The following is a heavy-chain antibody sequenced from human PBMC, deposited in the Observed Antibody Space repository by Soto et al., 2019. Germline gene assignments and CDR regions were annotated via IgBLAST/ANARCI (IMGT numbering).Heavy chain of an antibody. CDR3: ANEPRLLDI. J-gene: IGHJ4*02. V-gene: IGHV4-59*03. D-gene: IGHD5-12*01. Sequence: PSETLSLTCTFSGASISSSYWSWLRQPPGKGLEWLGYIYRSVTTNYNPSLRSRVTLSQDTSKNEVSLTLNSVTAADTAVYYCANEPRLLDIWGQGIPVTVSS. CDR2: IYRSVTT. CDR1: GASISSSY.